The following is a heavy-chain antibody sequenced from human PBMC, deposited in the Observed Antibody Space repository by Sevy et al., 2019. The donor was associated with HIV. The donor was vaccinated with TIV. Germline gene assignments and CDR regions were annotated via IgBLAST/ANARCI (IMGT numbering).Heavy chain of an antibody. D-gene: IGHD4-17*01. CDR2: ISDGGGTT. CDR1: GFTFRNYV. J-gene: IGHJ3*02. Sequence: GGSLRLSCAASGFTFRNYVMNWVRQPPGKGLEWVSVISDGGGTTYYADSVKGRFTISRDDSKSTLYLQMNSLRDEDTAVCFCARRVGGASAALDIWGQGTMVTVSS. V-gene: IGHV3-23*01. CDR3: ARRVGGASAALDI.